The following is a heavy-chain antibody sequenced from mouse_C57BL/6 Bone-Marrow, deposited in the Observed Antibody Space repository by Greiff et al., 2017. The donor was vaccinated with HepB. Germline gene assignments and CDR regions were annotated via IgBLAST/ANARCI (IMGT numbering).Heavy chain of an antibody. J-gene: IGHJ2*01. D-gene: IGHD1-1*01. V-gene: IGHV5-6*01. CDR3: ARRTTVDY. Sequence: VQLKESGGDLVKPGGSLKLSCAASGFTFSSYGMSWVRQTPDKRLEWVATISSGGSYTYYPDSVKGRFTISRDNAKNTLYLQMSSLKSEDTAMYYCARRTTVDYWGQGTTLTVSS. CDR2: ISSGGSYT. CDR1: GFTFSSYG.